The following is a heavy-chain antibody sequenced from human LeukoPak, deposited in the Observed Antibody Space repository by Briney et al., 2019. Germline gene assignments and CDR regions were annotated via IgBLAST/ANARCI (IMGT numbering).Heavy chain of an antibody. CDR3: VRDDLHFDY. J-gene: IGHJ4*02. Sequence: TGGSLRLSCAASGFTFSGYWMHWVRQAPGEGLVWVSRINTDGSTTNHADFVKGRFIISRDNAENTLSLQMNSLRAEDTAVYYRVRDDLHFDYWGQGVLVTVSS. CDR2: INTDGSTT. V-gene: IGHV3-74*01. CDR1: GFTFSGYW.